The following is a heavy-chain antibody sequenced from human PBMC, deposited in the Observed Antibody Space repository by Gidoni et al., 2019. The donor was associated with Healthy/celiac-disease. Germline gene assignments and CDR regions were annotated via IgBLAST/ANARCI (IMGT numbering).Heavy chain of an antibody. J-gene: IGHJ3*02. Sequence: QVQLQESGPGLVKPSETLSLTCTVSGGSISSYYWSWIRQPPGKGLEWIGYIYYSGSTNYNPSLKSRVTIAVDTSKNQFSLKLSSVTAADTAVYYCARVGIAAAGTDDAFDIWGQGTMVTVSS. V-gene: IGHV4-59*01. CDR1: GGSISSYY. CDR3: ARVGIAAAGTDDAFDI. CDR2: IYYSGST. D-gene: IGHD6-13*01.